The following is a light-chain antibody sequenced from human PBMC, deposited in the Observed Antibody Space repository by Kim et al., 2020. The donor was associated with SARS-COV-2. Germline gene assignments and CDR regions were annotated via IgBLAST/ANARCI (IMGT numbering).Light chain of an antibody. CDR1: ALPKQY. CDR3: QSGDSSGTYPV. J-gene: IGLJ3*02. Sequence: SYELTQPPSVSVSPGQTARITCSGDALPKQYAYWYQKKPGQAPVLVIYKDSERPSGIPERFSGSSSGTTVTLTISGVQAEDEADYYCQSGDSSGTYPVFGGGTKVTVL. CDR2: KDS. V-gene: IGLV3-25*03.